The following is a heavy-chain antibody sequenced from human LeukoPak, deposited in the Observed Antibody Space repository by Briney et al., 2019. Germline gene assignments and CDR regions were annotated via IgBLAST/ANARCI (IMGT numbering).Heavy chain of an antibody. CDR3: ARDRYYYDSSGYYGLCDY. CDR1: GFTFSSYS. CDR2: ISSSSSYI. J-gene: IGHJ4*02. V-gene: IGHV3-21*01. D-gene: IGHD3-22*01. Sequence: GGSLRLSCAASGFTFSSYSMNWVRQAPGKGLEWVSSISSSSSYIYYADSVKGRFTISRDNAKNSLYLQMNSLRAEDTAVYYCARDRYYYDSSGYYGLCDYWGQGTLVTVSS.